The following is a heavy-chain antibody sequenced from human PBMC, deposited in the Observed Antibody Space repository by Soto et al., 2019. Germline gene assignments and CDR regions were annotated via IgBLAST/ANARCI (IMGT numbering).Heavy chain of an antibody. V-gene: IGHV3-30*18. J-gene: IGHJ6*02. Sequence: QVQLVESGGGVVQPGRSLRLSCAASGFTFSSYGMHWVRQAPGKGLEWVAVISYDGSNKYYADSVKGRFTISRDNSKNTLELQMNSLRAEDTAVYYCAKDRSYGMDVWGQGTTVTVSS. CDR3: AKDRSYGMDV. CDR2: ISYDGSNK. CDR1: GFTFSSYG.